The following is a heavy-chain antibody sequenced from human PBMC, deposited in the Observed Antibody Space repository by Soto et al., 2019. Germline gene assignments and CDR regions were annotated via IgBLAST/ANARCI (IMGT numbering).Heavy chain of an antibody. V-gene: IGHV3-23*01. Sequence: EVQLLESGGGLVQPGGSLRLSCAASGFTLSSYGMSWVRQAPGKGLEWGSSISGSGGSTYYADSVKGRFTISRDNSKNTLYLQMNSLRAEDTAVYYCAKDKYYYHYWGQGTLVTVSS. J-gene: IGHJ4*02. CDR3: AKDKYYYHY. D-gene: IGHD6-6*01. CDR2: ISGSGGST. CDR1: GFTLSSYG.